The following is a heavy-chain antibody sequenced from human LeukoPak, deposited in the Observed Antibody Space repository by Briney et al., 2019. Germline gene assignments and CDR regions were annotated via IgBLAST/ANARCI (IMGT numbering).Heavy chain of an antibody. V-gene: IGHV3-21*01. D-gene: IGHD3-16*02. CDR3: ARDNTMYYDYVWGSYPDY. J-gene: IGHJ4*02. Sequence: GGSLRLSCAASGFTFSSYSMNWVRQGPGKGLEWVSSIISSSSYIYYADSVKGRFTISRDNAKNSLYLQMNSLRAEDTAVYYCARDNTMYYDYVWGSYPDYWGQGTLVTVSS. CDR1: GFTFSSYS. CDR2: IISSSSYI.